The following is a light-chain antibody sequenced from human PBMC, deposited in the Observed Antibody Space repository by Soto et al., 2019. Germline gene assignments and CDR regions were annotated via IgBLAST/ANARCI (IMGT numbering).Light chain of an antibody. Sequence: EIVLTQSPGTLSLSPGERATLSCRASQSVNGNYLAWYQQKHGQAPRLFIYGASSRATGIPDRFTGSGSGTDFTLTISRLEPEDFAVYYCQQYGSSLTWTFGQGTKVEIK. CDR3: QQYGSSLTWT. J-gene: IGKJ1*01. CDR1: QSVNGNY. V-gene: IGKV3-20*01. CDR2: GAS.